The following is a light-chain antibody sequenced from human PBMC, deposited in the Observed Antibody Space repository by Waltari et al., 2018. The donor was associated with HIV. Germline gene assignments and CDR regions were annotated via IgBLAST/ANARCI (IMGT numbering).Light chain of an antibody. CDR2: GAS. Sequence: EIVMTQSPATLSVSPGERATRSCRASQSVRSNLAWYQKKPGQAPSLLIHGASTRATGIPARFSGSGSGTEFTLTISSLQSEDFAVYYCQQYNNWPRTFGQGTKVEIK. CDR1: QSVRSN. J-gene: IGKJ1*01. CDR3: QQYNNWPRT. V-gene: IGKV3-15*01.